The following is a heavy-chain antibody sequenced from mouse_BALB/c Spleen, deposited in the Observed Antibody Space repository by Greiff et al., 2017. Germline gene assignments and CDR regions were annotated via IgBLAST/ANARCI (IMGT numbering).Heavy chain of an antibody. J-gene: IGHJ3*01. CDR3: ARPHRYDGGFAY. V-gene: IGHV7-3*02. CDR2: IRNKANGYTT. Sequence: EVMLVESGGGLVQPGGSLRLSCATSGFTFTDYYMSWVRQPPGKALEWLGFIRNKANGYTTEYSASVKGRFTISSDNSQSILYLQMNTLRAEDSATYYCARPHRYDGGFAYWGQGTLVTVSA. D-gene: IGHD2-14*01. CDR1: GFTFTDYY.